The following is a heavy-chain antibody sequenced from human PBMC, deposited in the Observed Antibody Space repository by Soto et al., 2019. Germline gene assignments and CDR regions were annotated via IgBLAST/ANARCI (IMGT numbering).Heavy chain of an antibody. D-gene: IGHD3-22*01. J-gene: IGHJ4*02. V-gene: IGHV4-31*03. CDR2: IYYSGST. CDR1: GGSISSGGYY. Sequence: QVQLQESGPGLVKPSQTLSLTCTVSGGSISSGGYYWSWIRQHPGKGLEWIGYIYYSGSTYYNPSLKSRVTISVDTSKHQFSLKLSSVTAADTAVYYCASLPSAYYYDSSGYYYFDYWGQGTLVTVSS. CDR3: ASLPSAYYYDSSGYYYFDY.